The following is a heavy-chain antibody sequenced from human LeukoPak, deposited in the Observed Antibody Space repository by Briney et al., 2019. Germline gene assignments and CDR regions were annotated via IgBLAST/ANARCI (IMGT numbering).Heavy chain of an antibody. V-gene: IGHV4-59*01. CDR2: IYYSGST. D-gene: IGHD3-10*01. CDR1: GGSISSYY. J-gene: IGHJ5*02. Sequence: SETLSLTCTVSGGSISSYYWSWLRQPPGKGVEWIGYIYYSGSTNYNPSLKSRVTISVDTSKNQFSLKLSSVTAADTAVYYCARDKAKFGESTGFDPWGQGTLVTVSS. CDR3: ARDKAKFGESTGFDP.